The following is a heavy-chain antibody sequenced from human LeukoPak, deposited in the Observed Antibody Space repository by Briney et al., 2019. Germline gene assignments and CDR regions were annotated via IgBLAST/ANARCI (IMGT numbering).Heavy chain of an antibody. D-gene: IGHD2/OR15-2a*01. CDR3: AKSESTTDYFVDY. CDR2: ISGSGGSI. Sequence: PGGSLRLSCAASGFTFSSYAMSWVRQAPGKGLEWVSVISGSGGSIFYADSVKGRFTISRDNSKNTLYLQMNSLRAEDTAVYYCAKSESTTDYFVDYWGQGTLVTVSS. CDR1: GFTFSSYA. V-gene: IGHV3-23*01. J-gene: IGHJ4*02.